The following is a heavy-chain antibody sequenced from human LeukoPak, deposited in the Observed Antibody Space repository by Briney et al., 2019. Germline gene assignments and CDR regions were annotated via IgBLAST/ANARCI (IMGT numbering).Heavy chain of an antibody. CDR3: ARDQIGYCDY. Sequence: GASVKVSCKASGYTFTSSGISWVRQAPGQGLEWMGWISADNGNTNYAQKLQGRVTITADKSTSTAYMELSSLRSEDTAVYYCARDQIGYCDYWGQGTLVTVSS. D-gene: IGHD3-22*01. CDR2: ISADNGNT. V-gene: IGHV1-18*01. CDR1: GYTFTSSG. J-gene: IGHJ4*02.